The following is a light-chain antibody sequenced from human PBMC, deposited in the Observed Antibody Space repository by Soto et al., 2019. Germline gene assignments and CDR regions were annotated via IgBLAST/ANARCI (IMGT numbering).Light chain of an antibody. CDR2: DAS. CDR1: QSISSW. V-gene: IGKV1-5*01. Sequence: DIQMTQSPSTLSASVGDRVTITCRASQSISSWLAWYQQKPGKAPKLLIYDASSLESGVPSRFSGSGSGTEFTLTISSLQPDDFAFYYCQQYFNWPLTWTFGPGSKVQIK. CDR3: QQYFNWPLTWT. J-gene: IGKJ1*01.